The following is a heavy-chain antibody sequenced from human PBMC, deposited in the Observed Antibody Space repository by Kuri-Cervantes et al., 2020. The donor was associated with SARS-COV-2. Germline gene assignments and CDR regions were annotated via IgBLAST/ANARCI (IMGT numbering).Heavy chain of an antibody. V-gene: IGHV4-38-2*01. CDR1: GYSISSGYY. Sequence: SETLSLTCAVSGYSISSGYYWSWIRQPPGKGLEWIGEINHSGSTNYNPSLKSRVTISVDTSKNQFSLKLSSVAAADTAVYYCARVRSYYYGMDVWGQGTKVTVSS. J-gene: IGHJ6*02. CDR3: ARVRSYYYGMDV. D-gene: IGHD1-14*01. CDR2: INHSGST.